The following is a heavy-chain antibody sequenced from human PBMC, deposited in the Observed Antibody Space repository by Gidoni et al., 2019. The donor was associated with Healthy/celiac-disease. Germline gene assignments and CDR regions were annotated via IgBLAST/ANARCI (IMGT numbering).Heavy chain of an antibody. CDR1: GGSFSGYY. CDR3: ARGGIAAAGSDYYYYGMDV. J-gene: IGHJ6*02. Sequence: QVQLQQWGAGLLKPSETLSLTCAVYGGSFSGYYCSWIRQPPGKGLEWIGEINHSGSTNYNPSLKSRVTISVDTSKNQFSLKLSSVTAADTAVYYCARGGIAAAGSDYYYYGMDVWGQGTTVTVSS. CDR2: INHSGST. V-gene: IGHV4-34*01. D-gene: IGHD6-13*01.